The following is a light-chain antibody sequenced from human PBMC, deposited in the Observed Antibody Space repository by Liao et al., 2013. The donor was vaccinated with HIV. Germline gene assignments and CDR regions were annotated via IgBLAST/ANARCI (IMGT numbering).Light chain of an antibody. V-gene: IGLV3-21*01. J-gene: IGLJ1*01. CDR2: YDS. CDR3: QAWDSSTAF. CDR1: NIGSKS. Sequence: SYELTQPPSVSVAPGKTARITCGGNNIGSKSVHWYQQKPGQAPVLVIYYDSDRPSGIPERFSGSNSGNTATLTISGTQAMDEADYYCQAWDSSTAFFGTGTKVTVL.